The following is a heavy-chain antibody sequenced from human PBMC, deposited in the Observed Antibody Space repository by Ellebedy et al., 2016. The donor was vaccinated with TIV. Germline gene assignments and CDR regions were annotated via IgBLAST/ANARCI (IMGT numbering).Heavy chain of an antibody. CDR3: ARDRIGDNWYTTFDY. D-gene: IGHD1-1*01. V-gene: IGHV3-48*03. J-gene: IGHJ4*02. Sequence: GGSLRLSXAASGFSFSSYGFNWVRQAPGQGLEFLAHISENSGTTTHYAESVRGRFTISRDNAKTALYLQMYSLRAEDTALYYCARDRIGDNWYTTFDYWGQGTLVTVSS. CDR2: ISENSGTTT. CDR1: GFSFSSYG.